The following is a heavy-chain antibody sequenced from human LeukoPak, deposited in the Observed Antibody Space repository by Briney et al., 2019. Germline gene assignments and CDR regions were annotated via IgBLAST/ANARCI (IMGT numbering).Heavy chain of an antibody. CDR2: VNLQGST. CDR3: ASYFGRS. J-gene: IGHJ5*02. V-gene: IGHV4-4*02. D-gene: IGHD3-10*01. Sequence: SETLSLTCGVSGGSITNTNYWTWVRQPPGKGLEWIGEVNLQGSTNYNPSLMGRVAISVDTSENHISLQLTSVTAADTAVYYCASYFGRSWGQGTLVTVSS. CDR1: GGSITNTNY.